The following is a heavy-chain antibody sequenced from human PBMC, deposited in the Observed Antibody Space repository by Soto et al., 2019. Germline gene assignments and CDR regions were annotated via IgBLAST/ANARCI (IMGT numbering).Heavy chain of an antibody. CDR2: ISGSGNRT. CDR3: AKEVTRGSYSHYYDGLDV. Sequence: EVQLLESGGGLVQPGGSLRLSCAASGFTLSSYAMSWVRQAPGKGLEWVSAISGSGNRTFHADSVKGRFTISRDNAKNALYLQMTSLRVADTSVYYCAKEVTRGSYSHYYDGLDVWGQGTMVTVSS. J-gene: IGHJ6*01. D-gene: IGHD1-26*01. V-gene: IGHV3-23*01. CDR1: GFTLSSYA.